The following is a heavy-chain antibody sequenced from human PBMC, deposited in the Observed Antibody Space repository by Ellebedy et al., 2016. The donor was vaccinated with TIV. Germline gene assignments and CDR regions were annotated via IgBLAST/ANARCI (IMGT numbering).Heavy chain of an antibody. CDR3: ARGSLHYYYGMDV. J-gene: IGHJ6*02. CDR2: IYSGGST. CDR1: GFTVSSNY. V-gene: IGHV3-53*01. Sequence: GESLKISCAASGFTVSSNYMSWVRQAPGKGLEWVSVIYSGGSTYYADSVKGRFTISRDNSKNTLYLQMNSLRAEDSAVYYCARGSLHYYYGMDVWGQGTTVTVSS.